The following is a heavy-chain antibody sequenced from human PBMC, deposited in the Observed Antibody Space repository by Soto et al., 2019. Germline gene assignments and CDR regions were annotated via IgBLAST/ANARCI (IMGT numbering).Heavy chain of an antibody. J-gene: IGHJ4*02. Sequence: ASETLSLTCAVSGDSVSNDNYYWSWIRQPPGKGLEWIGYIYYSGTTNYNSYLKSRLSLSVDMSKNQFSLKLASVTAADTGVYFCARSQRGRTAFTFDYWGQGALVTVSS. CDR1: GDSVSNDNYY. V-gene: IGHV4-61*01. D-gene: IGHD3-16*01. CDR3: ARSQRGRTAFTFDY. CDR2: IYYSGTT.